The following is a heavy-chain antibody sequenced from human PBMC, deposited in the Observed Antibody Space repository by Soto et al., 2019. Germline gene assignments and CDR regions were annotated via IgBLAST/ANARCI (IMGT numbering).Heavy chain of an antibody. D-gene: IGHD3-10*01. CDR2: MNPNRGNT. CDR1: GYTFTKYC. V-gene: IGHV1-8*01. CDR3: PTAATSPSGSYSNAMHYYLDV. Sequence: APVKVSCKASGYTFTKYCIYCARQATGQGLEWMGWMNPNRGNTGYAQKFQGRVTMTRNTSISTPYLELHNLRSDHTAMYYCPTAATSPSGSYSNAMHYYLDVWGKGTTVTVSS. J-gene: IGHJ6*03.